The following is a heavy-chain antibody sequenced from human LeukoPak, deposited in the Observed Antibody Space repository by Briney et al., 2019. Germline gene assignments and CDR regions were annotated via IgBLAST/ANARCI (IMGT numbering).Heavy chain of an antibody. V-gene: IGHV3-23*01. D-gene: IGHD4-17*01. CDR1: GFTFSSYA. Sequence: PGGSLRLSCAASGFTFSSYAMSWVRQAPGKGLEWVSAISGSGGSTYYADSVKGRFTISRDNAKNSLYLQMNSLRAEDTAVYYCARASMTTVTTSNVYYFDYWGQGTLVTVSS. J-gene: IGHJ4*02. CDR2: ISGSGGST. CDR3: ARASMTTVTTSNVYYFDY.